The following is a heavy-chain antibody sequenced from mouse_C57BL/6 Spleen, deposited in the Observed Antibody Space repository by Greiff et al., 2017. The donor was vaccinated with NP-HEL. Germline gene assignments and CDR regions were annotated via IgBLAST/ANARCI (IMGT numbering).Heavy chain of an antibody. CDR2: INPSSGYT. V-gene: IGHV1-4*01. CDR3: ALLTAQVYYFDY. J-gene: IGHJ2*01. CDR1: GYTFTSYT. D-gene: IGHD3-2*02. Sequence: QVQLQQSGAELARPGASVKMSCKASGYTFTSYTMHWVKQRPGQGLEWIGYINPSSGYTKYNQKFTGQATLTADQSTSTAYMQLRSLTDEDSAVYYCALLTAQVYYFDYWGQGTTLTVSS.